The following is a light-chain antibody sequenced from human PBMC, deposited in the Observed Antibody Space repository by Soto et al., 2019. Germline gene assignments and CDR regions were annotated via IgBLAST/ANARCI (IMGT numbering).Light chain of an antibody. CDR3: AAWDDSLSAWV. Sequence: QSVLTQPPSASGTPGQRVTISCSGSGSAIGSNSVYWYQQVPGTAPKLNIYYNDQRPSGVPGRFSGAKSGTSASLAISGLRSEDEADYYCAAWDDSLSAWVFGGGTKLTVL. CDR2: YND. J-gene: IGLJ3*02. V-gene: IGLV1-47*02. CDR1: GSAIGSNS.